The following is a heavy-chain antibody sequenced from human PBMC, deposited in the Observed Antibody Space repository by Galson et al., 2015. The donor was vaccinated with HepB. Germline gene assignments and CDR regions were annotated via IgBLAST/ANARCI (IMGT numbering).Heavy chain of an antibody. Sequence: SVKVSCKVSGYTLTELSMHWVRQAPGKGLEWMGGFDPEDGETIYAQKFQGRVTMTEDTSTDTAYMERSSLRSEDTAVYYCATDPIVPGYYGMDVWGQGTTVTVSS. D-gene: IGHD2-2*01. CDR3: ATDPIVPGYYGMDV. V-gene: IGHV1-24*01. CDR1: GYTLTELS. J-gene: IGHJ6*02. CDR2: FDPEDGET.